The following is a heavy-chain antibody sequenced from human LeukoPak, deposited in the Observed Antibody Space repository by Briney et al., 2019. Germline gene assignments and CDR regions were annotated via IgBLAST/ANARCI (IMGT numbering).Heavy chain of an antibody. CDR3: AKDVYSSGPNWFDP. D-gene: IGHD6-19*01. CDR2: ISDGGITT. Sequence: GSLRLSCAASGFTFSSYAMSWVRQAPGKGLEWVSGISDGGITTYYSDSVKGRFTISRGNSKNTLYLQINSLRAEDTAIYYCAKDVYSSGPNWFDPWGQGTLVTVSS. J-gene: IGHJ5*02. CDR1: GFTFSSYA. V-gene: IGHV3-23*01.